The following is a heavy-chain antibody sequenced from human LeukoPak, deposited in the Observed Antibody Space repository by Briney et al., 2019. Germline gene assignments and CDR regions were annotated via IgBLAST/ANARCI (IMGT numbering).Heavy chain of an antibody. CDR3: ARGGYYFFSDY. D-gene: IGHD3-22*01. J-gene: IGHJ4*02. Sequence: GASVKVSCKASGYTFTSYYIHWMRQAPGQGLKWMGIINPSGGSTSYSQKFQGRVTMTTDTSTSTVYMELSSLRSEDTAVYYCARGGYYFFSDYWGQGTLVTVSS. V-gene: IGHV1-46*01. CDR2: INPSGGST. CDR1: GYTFTSYY.